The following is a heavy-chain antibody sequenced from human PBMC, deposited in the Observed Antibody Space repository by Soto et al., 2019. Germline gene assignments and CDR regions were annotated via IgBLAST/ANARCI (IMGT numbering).Heavy chain of an antibody. V-gene: IGHV3-64*01. Sequence: EVQLVESGGGLVQPGGSLRLSCAASGFTFSSYAMHWVRQAPGKGLEYVSAISSNGGSTYYANSVKGRFTISRDNSKNTLYLHMGSVTSEHMAMYKRGRGPGYPCDYCAQGTL. D-gene: IGHD5-18*01. J-gene: IGHJ4*02. CDR3: GRGPGYPCDY. CDR2: ISSNGGST. CDR1: GFTFSSYA.